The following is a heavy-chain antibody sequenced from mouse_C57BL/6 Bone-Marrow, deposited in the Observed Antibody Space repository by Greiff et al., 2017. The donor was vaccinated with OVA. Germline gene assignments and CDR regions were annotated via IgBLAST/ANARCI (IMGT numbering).Heavy chain of an antibody. D-gene: IGHD1-1*01. CDR3: ARNYGSSSFAY. CDR2: IYPGDGDT. Sequence: QVQLQQSGAELVKPGASVKISCTASGYAFSSYWMNWVKQRPGKGLEGSGQIYPGDGDTNYNGKFKGQATLTADKSSSTTYMQLSSLTSDASAVYFCARNYGSSSFAYWGQGTLVTVSA. V-gene: IGHV1-80*01. CDR1: GYAFSSYW. J-gene: IGHJ3*01.